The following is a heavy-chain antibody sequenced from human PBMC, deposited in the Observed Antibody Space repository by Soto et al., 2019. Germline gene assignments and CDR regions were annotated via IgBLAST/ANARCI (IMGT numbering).Heavy chain of an antibody. CDR1: GGSISSYY. CDR3: ARRMAGIVATIGDYYYYYMDV. Sequence: SETLSLTCTVSGGSISSYYWSWIRQPPGKGLEWFGYIYYSGSTNYNPSLKSRVTISVDTSKNQFSLKLSSVTAADTAVYYCARRMAGIVATIGDYYYYYMDVWGKGTTVTVSS. D-gene: IGHD5-12*01. J-gene: IGHJ6*03. V-gene: IGHV4-59*08. CDR2: IYYSGST.